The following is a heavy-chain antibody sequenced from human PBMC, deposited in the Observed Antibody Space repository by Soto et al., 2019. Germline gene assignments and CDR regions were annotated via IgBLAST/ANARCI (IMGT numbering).Heavy chain of an antibody. Sequence: PGGSLRLSCAASGFTFSSYAMSWVRQAPGKGLEWVSAISYTGGSTYYADSVRGRFTISRDNSKNTLYLQMNSLRAEDTAVYYCAKSEKGENPLQLWLISGASDIWGQGTTVTVS. CDR3: AKSEKGENPLQLWLISGASDI. D-gene: IGHD5-18*01. V-gene: IGHV3-23*01. CDR2: ISYTGGST. CDR1: GFTFSSYA. J-gene: IGHJ3*02.